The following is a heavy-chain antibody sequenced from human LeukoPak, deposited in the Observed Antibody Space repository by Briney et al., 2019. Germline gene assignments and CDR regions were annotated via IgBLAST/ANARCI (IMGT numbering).Heavy chain of an antibody. CDR1: GGSMSSSNW. J-gene: IGHJ4*02. CDR3: AAKGGSFRSFDY. D-gene: IGHD1-26*01. CDR2: TYHSGST. Sequence: SGTLSLTCAVSGGSMSSSNWWNWVRQPPGKGLEWIGETYHSGSTNSNPSLKSRVTISVDKSKNQFSLKLSSVTAADTAVYYCAAKGGSFRSFDYWGQGTLVTVSS. V-gene: IGHV4-4*02.